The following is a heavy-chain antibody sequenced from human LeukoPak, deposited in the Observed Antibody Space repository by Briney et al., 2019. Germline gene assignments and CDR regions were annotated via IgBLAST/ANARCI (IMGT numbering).Heavy chain of an antibody. Sequence: SETLSLTCTVSGGSISSYYWSWIRQPPGKGLEWIGYIYYSGSTNYNPSLKGRVTISVDTSKNQFSLKLSSVTAADTAVYYCAREYYYDSSGYYGSAFDIWGQGTMVTVSS. CDR3: AREYYYDSSGYYGSAFDI. CDR2: IYYSGST. CDR1: GGSISSYY. J-gene: IGHJ3*02. V-gene: IGHV4-59*01. D-gene: IGHD3-22*01.